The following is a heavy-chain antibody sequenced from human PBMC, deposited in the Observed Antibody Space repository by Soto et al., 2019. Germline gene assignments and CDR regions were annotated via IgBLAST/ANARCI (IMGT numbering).Heavy chain of an antibody. V-gene: IGHV1-3*01. CDR3: ARGDYVGWFDP. J-gene: IGHJ5*02. Sequence: QVQLVQSGAEVKKPGASVKASCKASGYTFTSYGMHWVRLAPGQRLEWMGWINAGNGNTKYSQKFQGRVTITRDTSASTAYMELSSLRSEDTAVYYCARGDYVGWFDPWGQGTLVTVSS. CDR1: GYTFTSYG. CDR2: INAGNGNT. D-gene: IGHD4-17*01.